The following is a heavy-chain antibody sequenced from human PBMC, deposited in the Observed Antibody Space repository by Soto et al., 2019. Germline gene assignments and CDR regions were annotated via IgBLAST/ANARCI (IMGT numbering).Heavy chain of an antibody. J-gene: IGHJ6*02. D-gene: IGHD3-9*01. CDR2: INPNSGGT. Sequence: GASVEVSCKASGYTFTGYYMHWVRQAPGQGLEWMGWINPNSGGTNYAQKFQGWVTMTRDTSISTAYMELSRLRSDDTAVYYCARGSVLRYFDWLTGNGMDVWGQGTTVTVSS. CDR3: ARGSVLRYFDWLTGNGMDV. V-gene: IGHV1-2*04. CDR1: GYTFTGYY.